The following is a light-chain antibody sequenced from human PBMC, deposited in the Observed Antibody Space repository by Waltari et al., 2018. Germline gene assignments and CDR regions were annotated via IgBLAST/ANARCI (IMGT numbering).Light chain of an antibody. CDR1: SSDVGNYNY. CDR3: SSYTGGSTFYV. CDR2: GVS. Sequence: QSALTLPASVSGSPGQSITIPCTGTSSDVGNYNYVSWYPQHPGKVPKLIMYGVSNRPSGVSNRLSGSKSGNTASLTISGLQAEDEADYYCSSYTGGSTFYVFGTGTKVAVL. V-gene: IGLV2-14*01. J-gene: IGLJ1*01.